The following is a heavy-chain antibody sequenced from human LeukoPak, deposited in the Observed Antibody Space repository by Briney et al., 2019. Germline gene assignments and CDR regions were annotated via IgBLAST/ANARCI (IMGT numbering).Heavy chain of an antibody. CDR2: IWYDGSNK. Sequence: GGSLRLSCAASGFTFSSYGMHWVRQAPGKGLEWWAVIWYDGSNKYYADSVKGRFTISRDNSKNTLYLQMNSLRAEDTAAYYCARDHCGGDCYNFDYWGQGTLVTVSS. CDR1: GFTFSSYG. J-gene: IGHJ4*02. D-gene: IGHD2-21*02. CDR3: ARDHCGGDCYNFDY. V-gene: IGHV3-33*01.